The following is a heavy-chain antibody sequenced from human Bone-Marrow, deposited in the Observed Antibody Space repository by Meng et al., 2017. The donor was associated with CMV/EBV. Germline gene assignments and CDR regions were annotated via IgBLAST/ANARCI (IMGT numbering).Heavy chain of an antibody. D-gene: IGHD1-1*01. J-gene: IGHJ4*02. CDR3: AKDRILDLDY. Sequence: GESLKISCAASGFTFRHFAMAWVRQAPGKGLEWVSTISAAGSNTYYADSVKGRFAISRDNSKNTLYLQMNSLRAEDTAVYYCAKDRILDLDYWGQGTLVTVSS. CDR1: GFTFRHFA. CDR2: ISAAGSNT. V-gene: IGHV3-23*01.